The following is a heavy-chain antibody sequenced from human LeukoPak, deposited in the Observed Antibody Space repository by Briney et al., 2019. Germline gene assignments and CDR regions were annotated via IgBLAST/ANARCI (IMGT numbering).Heavy chain of an antibody. CDR2: ISGGGGST. J-gene: IGHJ4*02. CDR1: GFTFGSYA. V-gene: IGHV3-23*01. D-gene: IGHD6-13*01. CDR3: ARVRTIAAVGPDFDY. Sequence: GGSLRLSCEASGFTFGSYAMYWVRQAPGKGLEWVSGISGGGGSTFYADSVEGRFTISRDNSENTGYLQMNSLRADHTAVYHGARVRTIAAVGPDFDYWGQGTLVTVSS.